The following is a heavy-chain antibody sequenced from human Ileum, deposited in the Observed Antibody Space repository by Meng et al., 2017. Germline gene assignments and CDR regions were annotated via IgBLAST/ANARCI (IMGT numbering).Heavy chain of an antibody. D-gene: IGHD6-19*01. J-gene: IGHJ4*02. V-gene: IGHV6-1*01. CDR3: ARKAVAVGTFDY. Sequence: QVQLPQSGQGLVKPSQTRYPTVAISGDSVSSNSAAWNWIRQSPSRGLEWLGRTYYRSKWSSDYAVSVRGRITINADTSKNQFSLQLNSVTPDDTAVYYCARKAVAVGTFDYWGQGTLVTVSS. CDR1: GDSVSSNSAA. CDR2: TYYRSKWSS.